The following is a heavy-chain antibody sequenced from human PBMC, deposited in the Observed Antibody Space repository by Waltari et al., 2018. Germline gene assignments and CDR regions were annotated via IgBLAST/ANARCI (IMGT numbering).Heavy chain of an antibody. Sequence: QVQLQESGPGLVKPSETLSLTCAVSGYSISSGYYWGWIRQPPGKGLEWIGSIYHSGSTYYNPSLKSRVTISVDTSKNQFSLKLSSVTAADTAVYYCARYRCSGGSCYSGGPVYNWFDPWGQGTLVTVSS. D-gene: IGHD2-15*01. V-gene: IGHV4-38-2*01. CDR2: IYHSGST. J-gene: IGHJ5*02. CDR3: ARYRCSGGSCYSGGPVYNWFDP. CDR1: GYSISSGYY.